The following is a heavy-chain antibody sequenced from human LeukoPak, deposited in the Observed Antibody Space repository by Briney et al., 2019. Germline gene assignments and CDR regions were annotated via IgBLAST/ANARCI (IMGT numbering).Heavy chain of an antibody. CDR1: GITFITYA. CDR3: AKGIYDYVWGSAPDY. D-gene: IGHD3-16*01. J-gene: IGHJ4*02. V-gene: IGHV3-23*01. CDR2: ISGSGSGV. Sequence: GGALRLSCAAPGITFITYAMAWGRQAPGTGGEGVSSISGSGSGVFYADSVNGRFTISRDNSDNTLYLQLSRLRAEDTALYYCAKGIYDYVWGSAPDYWGRGTLVTVSS.